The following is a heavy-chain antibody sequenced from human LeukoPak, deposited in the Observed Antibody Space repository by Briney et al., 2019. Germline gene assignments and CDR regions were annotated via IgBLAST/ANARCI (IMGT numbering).Heavy chain of an antibody. V-gene: IGHV3-21*01. J-gene: IGHJ3*02. CDR2: ISSSSSYI. Sequence: PGGSLRLSCAASGFTFSSYSMNWVRQAPGKGLEWVSSISSSSSYIYYADSVKGRFTISRDNAKNPLYLQMNSLRAEDTAVYYCARGLPYYDFWSGYYNLEGLDAFDIWGQGTMVTVSS. CDR1: GFTFSSYS. D-gene: IGHD3-3*01. CDR3: ARGLPYYDFWSGYYNLEGLDAFDI.